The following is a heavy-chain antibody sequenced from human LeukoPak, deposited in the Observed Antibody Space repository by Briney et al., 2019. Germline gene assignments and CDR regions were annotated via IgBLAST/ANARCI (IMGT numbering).Heavy chain of an antibody. Sequence: GASVKVSCKASGYTFTGYYMHWVRQAPGQGLEWMGWINPKTGDTNYAQRFQGRVTLTRDTSISTVYMEVSRLTSDDTAIFYCAVAPGDYWGQGTLVTASS. CDR3: AVAPGDY. J-gene: IGHJ4*02. CDR1: GYTFTGYY. V-gene: IGHV1-2*02. D-gene: IGHD2-21*01. CDR2: INPKTGDT.